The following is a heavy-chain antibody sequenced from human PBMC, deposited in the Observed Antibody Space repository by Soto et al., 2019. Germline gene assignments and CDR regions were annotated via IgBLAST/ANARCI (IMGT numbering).Heavy chain of an antibody. Sequence: GASVKVSCKASGYTFTSYDMNWVRQATGQGLEWMGWMNPNSGNTGYAQKFQGRVTMTRNTSISTAYMELSSLRSEDTAVYYCARLLKGLRFLERYYYYYMDVWGKGTTVTVSS. CDR1: GYTFTSYD. J-gene: IGHJ6*03. CDR3: ARLLKGLRFLERYYYYYMDV. CDR2: MNPNSGNT. V-gene: IGHV1-8*01. D-gene: IGHD3-3*01.